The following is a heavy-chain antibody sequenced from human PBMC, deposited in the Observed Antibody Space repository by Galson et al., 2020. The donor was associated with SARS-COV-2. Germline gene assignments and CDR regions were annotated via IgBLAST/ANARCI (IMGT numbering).Heavy chain of an antibody. CDR1: GGSVSGGSQY. CDR3: ARISSWDYYYYGMDS. J-gene: IGHJ6*02. Sequence: SETLSLTCNVSGGSVSGGSQYWSWIWQPAGKGLEWFGRFYISGSTDYNPSLKSRVTISLDTSKSQFTLKVISVTAADTAVYYCARISSWDYYYYGMDSGGQGTTVTVSS. V-gene: IGHV4-61*02. CDR2: FYISGST. D-gene: IGHD2-2*01.